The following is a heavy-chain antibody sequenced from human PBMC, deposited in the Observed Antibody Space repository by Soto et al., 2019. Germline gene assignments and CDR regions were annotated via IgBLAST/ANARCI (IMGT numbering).Heavy chain of an antibody. Sequence: PSETLSLTCAVYGGSFSGYYWSWIRQPPGKGLEWIGEINHSGSTNYNPSLKSRVTISVDTSKNQLSLKLSSLTAADTAVYYCARGLLLWFGESPPYFDYWGQGTLVTVSS. V-gene: IGHV4-34*01. CDR3: ARGLLLWFGESPPYFDY. CDR1: GGSFSGYY. J-gene: IGHJ4*02. D-gene: IGHD3-10*01. CDR2: INHSGST.